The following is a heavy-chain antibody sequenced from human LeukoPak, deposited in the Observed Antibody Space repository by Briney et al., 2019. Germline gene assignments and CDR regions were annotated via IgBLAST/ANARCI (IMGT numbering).Heavy chain of an antibody. V-gene: IGHV4-59*12. Sequence: PSETLSLTCTVSGGSISSYYWSWIRQPPGKGLEWIGYIYYSGSTNYNPSLKSRVTISVDTSKNQFSLKLSSVTAADTAVYYCARDGGYNYGPYDYWGQGTLVTVSS. D-gene: IGHD5-24*01. CDR3: ARDGGYNYGPYDY. CDR2: IYYSGST. J-gene: IGHJ4*02. CDR1: GGSISSYY.